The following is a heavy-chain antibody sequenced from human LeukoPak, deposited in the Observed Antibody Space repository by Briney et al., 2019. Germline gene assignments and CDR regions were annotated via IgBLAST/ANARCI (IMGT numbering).Heavy chain of an antibody. CDR2: ISWNSGSI. D-gene: IGHD6-19*01. V-gene: IGHV3-9*01. CDR1: GFTFDDYA. CDR3: AKDGYSSGWNWFDP. Sequence: GGSLRLSCAASGFTFDDYAMHWVRQAPGKGLEWVSGISWNSGSIGYADSVKGRFTISRDNAKNSLYLQMNSLRAEDTALYYCAKDGYSSGWNWFDPWGQGTLVTVSS. J-gene: IGHJ5*02.